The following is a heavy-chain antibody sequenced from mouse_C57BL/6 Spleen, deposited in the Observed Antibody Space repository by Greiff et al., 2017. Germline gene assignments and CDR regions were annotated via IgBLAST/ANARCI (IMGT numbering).Heavy chain of an antibody. CDR3: TRAYYSNYAWFAY. CDR1: GFTFSNYW. J-gene: IGHJ3*01. Sequence: EVKVIESGGGLVQPGGSMKLSCVASGFTFSNYWMNWVRQSPEKGLEWVAQIRLKSDNYATNYAESVKGRFTISRDDSKSSVYLQMNNLRAEDTGIYYCTRAYYSNYAWFAYWGQGTLVTVSA. V-gene: IGHV6-3*01. D-gene: IGHD2-5*01. CDR2: IRLKSDNYAT.